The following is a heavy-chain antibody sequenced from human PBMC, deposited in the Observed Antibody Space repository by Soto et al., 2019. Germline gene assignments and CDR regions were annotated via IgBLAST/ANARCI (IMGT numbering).Heavy chain of an antibody. J-gene: IGHJ5*02. CDR3: AREGSSIPNWIDP. CDR1: GDSLNIGGYY. CDR2: IYYTGNT. V-gene: IGHV4-31*02. Sequence: TLSLTGTVSGDSLNIGGYYWTWIRQHLGKGLEWMGYIYYTGNTYYNPSLGIRLTMSVHTSKNQVSLKLSSVTAADKDVHYSAREGSSIPNWIDPWGQGTPV. D-gene: IGHD3-3*02.